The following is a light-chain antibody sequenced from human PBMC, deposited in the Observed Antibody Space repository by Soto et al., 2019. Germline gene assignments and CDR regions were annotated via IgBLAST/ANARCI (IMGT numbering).Light chain of an antibody. Sequence: EIFFPQSPGTLSLSPGDPASLSHMAGERLSQHSIAWYQQKPGQAPRLLISGASSRATGIPDRFSGSGSGTDFTLTISRLEPEDFAVYYCQQYGSSSWTFGQGTKVDI. CDR3: QQYGSSSWT. V-gene: IGKV3-20*01. J-gene: IGKJ1*01. CDR2: GAS. CDR1: ERLSQHS.